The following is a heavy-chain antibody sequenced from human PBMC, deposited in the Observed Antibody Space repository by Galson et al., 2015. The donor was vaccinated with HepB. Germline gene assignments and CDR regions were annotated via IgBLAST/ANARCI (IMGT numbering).Heavy chain of an antibody. CDR2: TYDSVST. J-gene: IGHJ3*02. CDR3: ARHISPLYTNYPFDI. D-gene: IGHD2-2*02. Sequence: ISNSNYYWGWIRQPPGKGLEWIGSTYDSVSTDYNPSLKSRGTLSVDTSKNQFSLKLSTVTAADTAVYYCARHISPLYTNYPFDIWGQGTMVTVSS. CDR1: ISNSNYY. V-gene: IGHV4-39*01.